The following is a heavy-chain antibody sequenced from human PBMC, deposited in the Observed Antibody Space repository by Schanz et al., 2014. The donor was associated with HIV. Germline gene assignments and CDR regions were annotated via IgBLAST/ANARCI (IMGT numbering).Heavy chain of an antibody. V-gene: IGHV3-23*01. CDR2: VSDSGSST. J-gene: IGHJ4*02. CDR3: AKPVRGAAGRFDF. Sequence: EVQLMESGGGLVQPGRSLRLSCAASGFAFSSYAMSWVRQAPGKGLQWVSSVSDSGSSTYYGDSVKGRFTVSRDNSKDTLSLQMNSLGVEDTAVYYCAKPVRGAAGRFDFWGQGTVVTVSS. D-gene: IGHD6-13*01. CDR1: GFAFSSYA.